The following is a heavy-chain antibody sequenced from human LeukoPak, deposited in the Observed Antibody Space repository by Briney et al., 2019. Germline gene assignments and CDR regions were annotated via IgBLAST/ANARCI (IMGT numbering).Heavy chain of an antibody. D-gene: IGHD5-24*01. CDR2: IYHSGST. CDR1: GGSISSSNW. CDR3: ARHALNGDSLHNWFDP. Sequence: NPSETLSLTCAVSGGSISSSNWWSWVRQPPGKGLEWIGEIYHSGSTNYNPSLKSRVTISVDKSKNQFSLKLSSVTAADTAVYYCARHALNGDSLHNWFDPWGQGTLVTVSS. J-gene: IGHJ5*02. V-gene: IGHV4-4*02.